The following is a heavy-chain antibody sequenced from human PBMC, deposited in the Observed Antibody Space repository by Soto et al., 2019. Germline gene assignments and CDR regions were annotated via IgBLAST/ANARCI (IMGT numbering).Heavy chain of an antibody. CDR2: ISDTGRTT. J-gene: IGHJ4*02. CDR1: GFTFSSYE. Sequence: GGALRLSCAASGFTFSSYEMNWVRQAPGKGLEWVSYISDTGRTTFYADSVKGRFTISRDKAENSLYLQMNSLRAEDTAVYYCARVPWQYFDWLLPDWGQGTLVTVSS. D-gene: IGHD3-9*01. V-gene: IGHV3-48*03. CDR3: ARVPWQYFDWLLPD.